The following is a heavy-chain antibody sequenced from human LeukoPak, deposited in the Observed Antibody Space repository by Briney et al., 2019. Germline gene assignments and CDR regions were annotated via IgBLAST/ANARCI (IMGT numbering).Heavy chain of an antibody. CDR1: GLTFSSYA. J-gene: IGHJ4*02. CDR2: ISSSGGSP. D-gene: IGHD2-2*01. Sequence: GGSLRLSCAASGLTFSSYAMSSVRQAPGKGLEWVSAISSSGGSPYYADSVKGRFTISRDNSKNTLYLQMNSLRAEDTAVYYCARTFSSTSRRYFDYWGQGTLVTVSS. V-gene: IGHV3-23*01. CDR3: ARTFSSTSRRYFDY.